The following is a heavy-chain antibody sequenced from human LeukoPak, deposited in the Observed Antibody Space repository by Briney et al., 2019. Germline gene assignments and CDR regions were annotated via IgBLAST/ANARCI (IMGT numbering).Heavy chain of an antibody. Sequence: VASVKVSCKASGYTFTSYGISWVRQAAGQGLEWMGWISAYNGNTNYAQKLQGRVTMTTDTSTSTAYMELRSLRSDDTAVYYCARDQAQLPPVPVDYWGQGTLVTVSS. J-gene: IGHJ4*02. D-gene: IGHD2-2*01. CDR1: GYTFTSYG. CDR2: ISAYNGNT. CDR3: ARDQAQLPPVPVDY. V-gene: IGHV1-18*01.